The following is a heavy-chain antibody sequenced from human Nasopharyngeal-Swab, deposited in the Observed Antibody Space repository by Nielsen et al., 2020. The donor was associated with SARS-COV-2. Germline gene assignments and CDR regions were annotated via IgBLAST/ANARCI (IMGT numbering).Heavy chain of an antibody. J-gene: IGHJ6*03. CDR3: AKAAVAGTYYYYYMDV. CDR2: ISWNSGSI. D-gene: IGHD6-19*01. V-gene: IGHV3-9*01. Sequence: WIRQPPGKGLEWVSGISWNSGSIGYADSVKDRFTISRDNAKNSLYLQMNSLRAGDTALYYCAKAAVAGTYYYYYMDVWGKGTTVTVSS.